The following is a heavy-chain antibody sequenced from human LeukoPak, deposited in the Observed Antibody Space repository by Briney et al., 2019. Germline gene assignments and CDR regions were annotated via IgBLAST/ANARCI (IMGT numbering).Heavy chain of an antibody. CDR1: GFTFSDYY. D-gene: IGHD5-12*01. J-gene: IGHJ3*02. CDR2: ISSSGSTI. V-gene: IGHV3-11*01. CDR3: ARGQAYVDIVATDAFDI. Sequence: GGSLRLSCAASGFTFSDYYMSWIRQAPWKGLEWVSDISSSGSTIYYADSVKGRFTISRDNAKNSLFLQMNSLRAEDTAVYYCARGQAYVDIVATDAFDIWGQGTMVTVSS.